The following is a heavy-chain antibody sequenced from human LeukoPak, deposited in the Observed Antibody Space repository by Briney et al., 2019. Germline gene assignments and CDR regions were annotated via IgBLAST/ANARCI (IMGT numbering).Heavy chain of an antibody. Sequence: PGGSLRLSCAASGFTFSTYNMNWVRQAPGQGLEWVSYISSSSTTIYYADSVKGRFTISRDNAKNSLYLQMNSLRAEDTAVYYCARGQYYYDSSGRDYFDYWGQGTLVTVSS. J-gene: IGHJ4*02. CDR2: ISSSSTTI. CDR1: GFTFSTYN. V-gene: IGHV3-48*04. CDR3: ARGQYYYDSSGRDYFDY. D-gene: IGHD3-22*01.